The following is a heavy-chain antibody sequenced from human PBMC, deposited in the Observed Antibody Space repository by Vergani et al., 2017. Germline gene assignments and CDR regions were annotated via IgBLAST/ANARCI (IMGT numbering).Heavy chain of an antibody. Sequence: QVQLQQWGAGLLKPSETLSLTCAVYGGSFSGYYWSWIRQPPGKGLEWIGYIYYSGSTNYNPSLKSRVTISVDTSKNQFSLKLSSVTAADTAVYYCARHVVRGVIGLMPYYYYGMDVWGQGTTVTVSS. V-gene: IGHV4-34*11. CDR2: IYYSGST. CDR1: GGSFSGYY. D-gene: IGHD3-10*01. CDR3: ARHVVRGVIGLMPYYYYGMDV. J-gene: IGHJ6*02.